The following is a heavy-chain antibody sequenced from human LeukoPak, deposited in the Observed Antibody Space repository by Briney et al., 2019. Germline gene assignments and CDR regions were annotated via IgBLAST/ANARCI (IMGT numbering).Heavy chain of an antibody. J-gene: IGHJ4*02. V-gene: IGHV3-7*01. D-gene: IGHD2-2*01. Sequence: GGSLRLSCAASGFTFSSYWMSWVRQAPGKGLEWVANIKQDGSEKYYVDSVKGRFTISRDNAKNSLYLQMNSLRAEDTAVYYCARYLSRSSTSCYGYWGQGTLVTVSS. CDR3: ARYLSRSSTSCYGY. CDR1: GFTFSSYW. CDR2: IKQDGSEK.